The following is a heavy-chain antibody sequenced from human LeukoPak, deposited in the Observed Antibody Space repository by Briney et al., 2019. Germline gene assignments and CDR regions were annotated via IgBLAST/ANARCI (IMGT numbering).Heavy chain of an antibody. J-gene: IGHJ4*02. Sequence: ASVKVSCKASGGTFTSYAISWVRQAPGQGLEWMGGIIPIFGTANYAQKFQGRVTITTDESTSTAYMELSSLRSEDTAVYYCATRDGGNSDLFDYWGQGTLVTVSS. D-gene: IGHD4-23*01. CDR2: IIPIFGTA. CDR1: GGTFTSYA. CDR3: ATRDGGNSDLFDY. V-gene: IGHV1-69*05.